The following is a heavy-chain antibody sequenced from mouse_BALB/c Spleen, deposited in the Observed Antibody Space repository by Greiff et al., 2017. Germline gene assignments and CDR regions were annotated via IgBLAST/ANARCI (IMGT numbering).Heavy chain of an antibody. D-gene: IGHD2-1*01. J-gene: IGHJ4*01. CDR2: ISSGSSTI. Sequence: EVQLVESGGGLVQPGGSRKLSCAASGFTFSSFGMHWVRQAPEKGLEWVAYISSGSSTIYYADTVKGRFTISRDNPKNTLFLQMTSLRSEDTAMYYCARYYGNSYAMDYWGQGTSVTVSS. V-gene: IGHV5-17*02. CDR3: ARYYGNSYAMDY. CDR1: GFTFSSFG.